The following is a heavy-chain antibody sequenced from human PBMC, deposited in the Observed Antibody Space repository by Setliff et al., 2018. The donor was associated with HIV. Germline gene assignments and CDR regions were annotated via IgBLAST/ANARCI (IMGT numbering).Heavy chain of an antibody. J-gene: IGHJ4*02. CDR3: ARPGIAAADYYFDY. CDR1: GYTFTSYP. CDR2: INTSGGSA. V-gene: IGHV1-46*01. Sequence: ASVKVSCKASGYTFTSYPMHWVRQAPGQGLEWMGVINTSGGSAGYAEKFRGRVTMTRDTSTSTVYMDLRNLRSEGTAVYYCARPGIAAADYYFDYWGQGALVTVSS. D-gene: IGHD6-13*01.